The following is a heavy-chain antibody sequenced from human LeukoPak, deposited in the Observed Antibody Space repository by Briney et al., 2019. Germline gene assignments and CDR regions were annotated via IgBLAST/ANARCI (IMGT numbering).Heavy chain of an antibody. CDR1: GFTVSSNY. V-gene: IGHV3-53*01. Sequence: GGSLRLSCAAFGFTVSSNYMSWVRQAPGKGLEWVSVIYSGGSTYYADSVKGRFTISRDNSKNTLYLQMNSLRAEDTAVYYCARAPTYYYDSSGYYYFDYWGQGTLVTVSS. CDR2: IYSGGST. D-gene: IGHD3-22*01. J-gene: IGHJ4*02. CDR3: ARAPTYYYDSSGYYYFDY.